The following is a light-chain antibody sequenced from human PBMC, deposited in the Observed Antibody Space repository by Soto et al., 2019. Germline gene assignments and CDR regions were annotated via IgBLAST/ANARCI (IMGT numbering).Light chain of an antibody. CDR3: TSYAGSDIWV. V-gene: IGLV2-8*01. CDR2: EVS. Sequence: QSALTQPPSASGSPGQSVTISCTGTSSDVGAYNYVSWYQQYPGKAPNLMIYEVSKRPSGVPDRFSGSKSGKTASLTVSGLQPEDEADYYRTSYAGSDIWVFGGGTKLTVL. CDR1: SSDVGAYNY. J-gene: IGLJ3*02.